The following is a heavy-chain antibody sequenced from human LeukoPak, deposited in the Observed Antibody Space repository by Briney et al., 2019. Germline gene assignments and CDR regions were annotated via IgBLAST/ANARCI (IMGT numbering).Heavy chain of an antibody. Sequence: PGGSLRLSCEASGFTFNTYSMNWARPAPGKGLEWVSSIDSSGSTIYYADSVKGRFTISRDNAKNSLYLQMNSLRAEDTAVYYCAELGITMIGGVWGKGTTVTISS. CDR2: IDSSGSTI. CDR3: AELGITMIGGV. CDR1: GFTFNTYS. V-gene: IGHV3-48*04. J-gene: IGHJ6*04. D-gene: IGHD3-10*02.